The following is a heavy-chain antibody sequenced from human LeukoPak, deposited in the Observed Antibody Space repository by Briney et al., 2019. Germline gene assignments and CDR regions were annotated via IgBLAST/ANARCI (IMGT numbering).Heavy chain of an antibody. CDR3: AREVVIQRNWFDP. CDR1: GGSISSYY. V-gene: IGHV4-59*01. CDR2: IYYSGST. J-gene: IGHJ5*02. Sequence: SETLSLTCTVSGGSISSYYWSWIRQPPGKGLEWIGYIYYSGSTNYNPSLKSRVTISVDTSKNQFSLKLSSVTAADTAVYYCAREVVIQRNWFDPWGQGTLVTVSS. D-gene: IGHD3-22*01.